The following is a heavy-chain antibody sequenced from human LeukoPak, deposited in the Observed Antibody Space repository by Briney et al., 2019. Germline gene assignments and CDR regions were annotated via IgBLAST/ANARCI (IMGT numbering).Heavy chain of an antibody. V-gene: IGHV1-2*02. Sequence: GASVKVSCKASGYTFTGYYMHWVRQAPGQGLEWMGWINPNSGGTNYAQKFQGRVTMTRDTSISTAYMELSRLRSDDTAVYYCAREGDCSSTSCYYRRPRGHNWFDPWGQGTLVTVSS. CDR3: AREGDCSSTSCYYRRPRGHNWFDP. J-gene: IGHJ5*02. CDR1: GYTFTGYY. D-gene: IGHD2-2*01. CDR2: INPNSGGT.